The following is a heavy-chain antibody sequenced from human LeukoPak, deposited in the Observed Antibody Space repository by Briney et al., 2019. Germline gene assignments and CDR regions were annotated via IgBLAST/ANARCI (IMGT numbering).Heavy chain of an antibody. V-gene: IGHV3-23*01. CDR2: ISGSGGAGT. D-gene: IGHD1-26*01. CDR1: GFTFSSYA. J-gene: IGHJ6*02. CDR3: VKDRGGSPFYGMDV. Sequence: GGSLRLSCAGSGFTFSSYAMSWVRQAPGKGLEWVSAISGSGGAGTYYADSVKGRFTVSRDNSRNTLYLPMNSLRAEDTAVYYCVKDRGGSPFYGMDVWGQGTTVTVSS.